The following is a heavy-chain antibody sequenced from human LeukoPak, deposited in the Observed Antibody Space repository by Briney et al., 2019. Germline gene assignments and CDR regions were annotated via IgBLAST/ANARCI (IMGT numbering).Heavy chain of an antibody. J-gene: IGHJ4*02. Sequence: TLSLTCTVSGGSISSGGYYWSWIRQHPGKGLEWIGYIYYSGSTYYNPSLKSRVTISVDTSKNQFSLKLSSVTAADTAVYYCARHSLGDFDYWGQGTLVTVSS. CDR3: ARHSLGDFDY. CDR2: IYYSGST. V-gene: IGHV4-31*03. CDR1: GGSISSGGYY.